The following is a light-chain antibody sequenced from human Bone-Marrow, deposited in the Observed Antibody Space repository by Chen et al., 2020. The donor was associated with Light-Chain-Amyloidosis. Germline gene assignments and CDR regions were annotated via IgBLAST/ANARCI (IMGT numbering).Light chain of an antibody. CDR2: EDA. J-gene: IGLJ3*02. V-gene: IGLV6-57*01. CDR1: SGSIVTNY. CDR3: QSYQGSSQGV. Sequence: NFMLTQPHSVSESPGKTVIISCTRSSGSIVTNYVQWYQQRPGSSPTPVIYEDAQRPSGVPDRFSGSIDRSSNSASLTISGLKTEDEADYYCQSYQGSSQGVFGGGTKLTVL.